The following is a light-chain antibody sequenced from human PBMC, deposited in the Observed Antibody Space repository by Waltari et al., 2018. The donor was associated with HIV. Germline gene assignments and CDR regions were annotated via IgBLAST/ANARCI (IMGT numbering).Light chain of an antibody. Sequence: QSVLTQPPSASETPGQRVAISCSGSSSDIGSNAVTWYQQLPGTAPKLLIYSNNQRPSGVPARFSVSKSGTSASLSISGRQSEDEADDYCAAWDDSLNGPHVVFVGVTKLTVL. CDR2: SNN. CDR3: AAWDDSLNGPHVV. V-gene: IGLV1-44*01. J-gene: IGLJ2*01. CDR1: SSDIGSNA.